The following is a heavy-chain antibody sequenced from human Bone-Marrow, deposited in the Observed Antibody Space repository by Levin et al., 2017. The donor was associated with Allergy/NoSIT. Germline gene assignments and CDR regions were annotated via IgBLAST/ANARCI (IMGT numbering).Heavy chain of an antibody. J-gene: IGHJ3*02. V-gene: IGHV3-33*01. CDR2: IWYDGRNK. D-gene: IGHD5-18*01. CDR1: GFTFSNYG. CDR3: ARDGGSTSMAADGFAI. Sequence: GGSLRLSCAASGFTFSNYGMHWVRQAPGKGLEWVAVIWYDGRNKYYAGSVKGRFTISRDYSKNTLYLQMNSLRAEDTAVYYCARDGGSTSMAADGFAIWGQGTLVTVSS.